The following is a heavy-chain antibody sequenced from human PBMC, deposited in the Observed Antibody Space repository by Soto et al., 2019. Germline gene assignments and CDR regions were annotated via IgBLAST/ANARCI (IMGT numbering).Heavy chain of an antibody. V-gene: IGHV5-51*01. CDR2: IYPGDSDT. J-gene: IGHJ5*02. Sequence: PGESLKISCKGSGYSFTSYWIGWVRQMPGKGLEWMGIIYPGDSDTRYSPSFQGQVTISADKSISTAYLQWSSLKASDTAMYYCARHEDYDFWSGDPSKYLFDPWGQGTLVTVSS. CDR3: ARHEDYDFWSGDPSKYLFDP. CDR1: GYSFTSYW. D-gene: IGHD3-3*01.